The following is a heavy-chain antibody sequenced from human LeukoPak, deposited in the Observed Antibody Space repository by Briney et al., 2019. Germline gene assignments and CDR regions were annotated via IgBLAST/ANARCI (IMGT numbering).Heavy chain of an antibody. CDR2: INSDGSST. Sequence: GGSLRLSCAASGFTFSSYWMHWVRQAPGKGLVWVSRINSDGSSTSYADSVKGRFTISRDNAKNTLYLQMNSLRAEDTAVYYCARERGLYGMDVWGKGTTVTVSS. V-gene: IGHV3-74*01. CDR3: ARERGLYGMDV. CDR1: GFTFSSYW. J-gene: IGHJ6*04.